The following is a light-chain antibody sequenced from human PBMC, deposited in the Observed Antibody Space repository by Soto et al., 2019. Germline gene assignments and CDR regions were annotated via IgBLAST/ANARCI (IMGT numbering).Light chain of an antibody. J-gene: IGLJ3*02. CDR3: QSYDNSLSACV. CDR1: SSNIGAGYD. CDR2: GNN. Sequence: QSVLTQPPSVSGAPGQRVTIPCTGSSSNIGAGYDVHWYQQLPGTAPKLLIYGNNNRPSGVPDRFSGSKSGTSASLAITGLQAEDEAGYYCQSYDNSLSACVFGGGTKLTVL. V-gene: IGLV1-40*01.